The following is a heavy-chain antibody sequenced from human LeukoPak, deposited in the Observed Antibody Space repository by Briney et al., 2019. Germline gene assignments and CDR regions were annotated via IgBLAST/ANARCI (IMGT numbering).Heavy chain of an antibody. J-gene: IGHJ4*02. CDR2: ISGSGDNI. D-gene: IGHD3-10*01. V-gene: IGHV3-11*01. CDR3: ARDGGHYHSENHYNVNY. Sequence: PGGSLRLSCAASGFKFSDYYMSWIRQAPGKGLEWISYISGSGDNIYYAGPVQGRFTISRDNSKNSLYLQLNSLTPEDTAVYFCARDGGHYHSENHYNVNYWGQRTLVTVSS. CDR1: GFKFSDYY.